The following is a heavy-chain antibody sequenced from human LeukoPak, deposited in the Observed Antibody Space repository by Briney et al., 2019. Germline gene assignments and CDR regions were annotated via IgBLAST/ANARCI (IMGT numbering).Heavy chain of an antibody. CDR1: GYTFTSYG. V-gene: IGHV1-18*01. CDR2: ISAYNGNT. Sequence: ASVKVSCKASGYTFTSYGISWVRQAPGQGLEWMGWISAYNGNTNYAQKLQGRVTMTTDTSTSTAYMELRSLRSDDTAVYYCARGFVVVPAAILGWFGPWGQGTLVTVSS. J-gene: IGHJ5*02. D-gene: IGHD2-2*01. CDR3: ARGFVVVPAAILGWFGP.